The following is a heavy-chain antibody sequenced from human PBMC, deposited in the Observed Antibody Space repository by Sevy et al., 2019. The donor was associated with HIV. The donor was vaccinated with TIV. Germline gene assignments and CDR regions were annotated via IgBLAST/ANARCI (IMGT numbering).Heavy chain of an antibody. J-gene: IGHJ4*02. CDR2: ISAHNGNA. CDR3: ARDLAIAVAAPDS. CDR1: GYTFTSYG. Sequence: ALVKVSCKASGYTFTSYGITWVRQAPGQGLEWMGWISAHNGNAHYAQNFQDRVTMTTDTSTSTVYMELRSLRSDDTAVYYCARDLAIAVAAPDSWGQGTLVTVSS. V-gene: IGHV1-18*04. D-gene: IGHD6-19*01.